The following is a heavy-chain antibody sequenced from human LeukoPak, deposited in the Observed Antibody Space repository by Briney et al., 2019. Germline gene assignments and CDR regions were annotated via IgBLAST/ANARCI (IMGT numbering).Heavy chain of an antibody. CDR1: GDGVSSNRAA. J-gene: IGHJ4*02. D-gene: IGHD2-15*01. CDR2: TYYRSKWYN. Sequence: SQTLSLTCVLSGDGVSSNRAAWNWIRQSPSRGLEWLGRTYYRSKWYNDYAVSVKSRITINPDTSKNQFSLHLNSVTPEDTAVYYCARDGGSGRYFVYWGQGTLVTVSS. V-gene: IGHV6-1*01. CDR3: ARDGGSGRYFVY.